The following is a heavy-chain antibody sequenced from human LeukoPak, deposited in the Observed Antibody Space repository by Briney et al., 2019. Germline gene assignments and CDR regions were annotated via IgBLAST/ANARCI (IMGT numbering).Heavy chain of an antibody. CDR2: INWNGGST. Sequence: GGSLRLSCAASGFTVSSNYMSWVRQAPGKGLEWVSGINWNGGSTGYADSVKGRFTISRDNAKNSLYLQMNSLRAEDTALYYCARLVVVVAATHLYYFDYWGQGTLVTVSS. V-gene: IGHV3-20*04. CDR3: ARLVVVVAATHLYYFDY. CDR1: GFTVSSNY. D-gene: IGHD2-15*01. J-gene: IGHJ4*02.